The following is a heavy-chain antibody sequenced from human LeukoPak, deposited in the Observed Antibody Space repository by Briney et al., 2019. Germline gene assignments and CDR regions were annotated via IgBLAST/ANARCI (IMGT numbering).Heavy chain of an antibody. CDR3: ARATINCSSTSCYLFDY. CDR2: IYYSGST. J-gene: IGHJ4*02. V-gene: IGHV4-31*03. Sequence: QTSETLSLTCTVSGGSISSGGYYWSWIRQHPGKGLEWIGYIYYSGSTYYNPSLKSRVTISVDTSKNQFSLKLSSVTAADTAVYYCARATINCSSTSCYLFDYWGQGTLVTVSS. CDR1: GGSISSGGYY. D-gene: IGHD2-2*01.